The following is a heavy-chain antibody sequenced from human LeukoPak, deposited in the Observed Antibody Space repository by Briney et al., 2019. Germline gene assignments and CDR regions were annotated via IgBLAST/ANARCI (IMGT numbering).Heavy chain of an antibody. Sequence: GGSLRLSCAASGFTFSSYWMSWVRQAPGKGLEWVANIKQDGSEKYYVDSVKGRFTISRDNAKNSLYLQMNSLRAEDTAVYYCARNPPGLLEWLSNYIIPYYYYYGMDVWGQGTTVTVSS. CDR2: IKQDGSEK. CDR3: ARNPPGLLEWLSNYIIPYYYYYGMDV. D-gene: IGHD3-3*01. J-gene: IGHJ6*02. V-gene: IGHV3-7*01. CDR1: GFTFSSYW.